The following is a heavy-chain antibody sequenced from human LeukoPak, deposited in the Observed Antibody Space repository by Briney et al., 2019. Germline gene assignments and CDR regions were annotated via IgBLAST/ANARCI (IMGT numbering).Heavy chain of an antibody. Sequence: PGGSLRLSCAASRFTFSSYTMNWVRQAPGKGLEWVSSISSGSRHIYYADSVKGRFTISRDSSKNTLYLQMNSLRPEDTAVFYCARDSQDGNNTLGVDYWGQGTLVAVSS. D-gene: IGHD5-24*01. J-gene: IGHJ4*02. V-gene: IGHV3-21*01. CDR3: ARDSQDGNNTLGVDY. CDR1: RFTFSSYT. CDR2: ISSGSRHI.